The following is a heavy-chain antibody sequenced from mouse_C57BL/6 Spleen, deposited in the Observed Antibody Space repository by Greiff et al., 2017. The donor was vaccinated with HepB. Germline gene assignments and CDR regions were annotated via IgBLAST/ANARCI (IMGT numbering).Heavy chain of an antibody. J-gene: IGHJ2*01. D-gene: IGHD1-1*01. V-gene: IGHV1-64*01. CDR1: GYTFTSYW. Sequence: QVQLQQPGAELVKPGASVKLSCKASGYTFTSYWMHWVKQRPGQGLEWIGMIHPNSGSTNYNEKFKSKATLTVDKSSSTAYMQLSSLTSEDSAVYYCARPPFTTVVPFDYWGQGTTLTVSS. CDR3: ARPPFTTVVPFDY. CDR2: IHPNSGST.